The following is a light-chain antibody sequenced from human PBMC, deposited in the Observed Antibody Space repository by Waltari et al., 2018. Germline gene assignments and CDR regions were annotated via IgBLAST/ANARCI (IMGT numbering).Light chain of an antibody. Sequence: QSVLTQPPSVSAAPGQRITISCSGSTSNIGDNYVSWYRQLPGTAPKLLVYDSVPGPSEIPDRFSASKSGTSATLAITGLQTGDEADYYCATWDGSLRAEVFGGGTRLTVL. CDR3: ATWDGSLRAEV. CDR1: TSNIGDNY. V-gene: IGLV1-51*02. CDR2: DSV. J-gene: IGLJ3*02.